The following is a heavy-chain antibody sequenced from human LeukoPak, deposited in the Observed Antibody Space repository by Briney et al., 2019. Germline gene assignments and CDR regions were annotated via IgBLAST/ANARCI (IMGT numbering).Heavy chain of an antibody. D-gene: IGHD3-16*02. CDR2: IYVTGT. CDR3: ARHIGGGIEDMDV. J-gene: IGHJ6*03. CDR1: GGSIGTYY. V-gene: IGHV4-59*08. Sequence: SETLSLTCTVSGGSIGTYYWSWVRQSPGTGLEWIGYIYVTGTRYNPYLQSRVTVSVDRSRNQFFLKMTSVTAADTAVYYCARHIGGGIEDMDVWGRGTKVTVSS.